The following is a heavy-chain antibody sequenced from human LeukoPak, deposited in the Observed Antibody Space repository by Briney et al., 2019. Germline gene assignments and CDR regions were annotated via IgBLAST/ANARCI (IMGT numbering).Heavy chain of an antibody. CDR3: ARDFAGDRDY. Sequence: GGSLRLSCAASGNYWTHWVRQAPGKGLVWVSHINSDGSWTSYTDSVKGRFTISRDNAKNTLYLQMNSLRAEDTAVYYCARDFAGDRDYWGQGTLVTVSS. CDR1: GNYW. CDR2: INSDGSWT. D-gene: IGHD4-17*01. J-gene: IGHJ4*02. V-gene: IGHV3-74*01.